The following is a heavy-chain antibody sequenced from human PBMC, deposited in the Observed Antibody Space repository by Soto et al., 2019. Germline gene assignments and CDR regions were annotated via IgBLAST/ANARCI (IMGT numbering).Heavy chain of an antibody. CDR2: IGTLSDT. CDR1: VFTFSTFD. J-gene: IGHJ5*02. CDR3: ARGRSFSYDSTPPPMFDP. D-gene: IGHD3-10*01. V-gene: IGHV3-13*01. Sequence: GGSLRLSCAGSVFTFSTFDIHWVRQAPGKGLEWVSGIGTLSDTFYAASVQGRFTISRQNAKNSVYLRMNSLRAGDTAFYYCARGRSFSYDSTPPPMFDPWGQGTLVTVSS.